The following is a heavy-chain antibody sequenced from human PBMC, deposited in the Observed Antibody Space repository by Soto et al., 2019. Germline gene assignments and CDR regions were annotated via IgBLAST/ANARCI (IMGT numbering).Heavy chain of an antibody. J-gene: IGHJ4*02. CDR2: IYWDDDK. V-gene: IGHV2-5*02. CDR1: GFSLSTTRVG. D-gene: IGHD6-19*01. CDR3: AHALVAGLGYYFDY. Sequence: QITLKESGPTLGKPPQTLTLTCTFSGFSLSTTRVGVGWIRQPPGKALEWLALIYWDDDKRYSPFLKSRLTITKDTSKNQVVLTMTSMDPMDTATYFCAHALVAGLGYYFDYWGQGTLVTVSS.